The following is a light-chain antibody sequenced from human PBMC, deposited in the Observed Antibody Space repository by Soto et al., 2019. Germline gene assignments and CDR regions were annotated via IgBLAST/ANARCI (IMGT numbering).Light chain of an antibody. CDR2: EGS. Sequence: QSVLTQPASVSGSPGQSITISCTGTSSDVGSYNLVSWYQQNPGKAPKLMIYEGSKRPSGASNRFSGSKSGNTASLTISGLQAEDEADYYCCSYAGSSTSHVIFGGGTKVTVL. J-gene: IGLJ2*01. CDR1: SSDVGSYNL. CDR3: CSYAGSSTSHVI. V-gene: IGLV2-23*01.